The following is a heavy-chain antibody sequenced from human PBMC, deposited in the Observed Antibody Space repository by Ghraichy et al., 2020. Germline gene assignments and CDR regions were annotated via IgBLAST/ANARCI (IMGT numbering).Heavy chain of an antibody. V-gene: IGHV3-7*01. J-gene: IGHJ6*02. CDR1: GFTFSSYW. CDR3: ARVLGEVGGWYYGMDV. CDR2: IKQDGSEK. D-gene: IGHD1-26*01. Sequence: GESLNISCAASGFTFSSYWMSWVRQAPGKGLEWVANIKQDGSEKYYVDSVKGRFTISRDNAKNSLYLQMNSLRAEDTAVYYCARVLGEVGGWYYGMDVWGQGTTVTVSS.